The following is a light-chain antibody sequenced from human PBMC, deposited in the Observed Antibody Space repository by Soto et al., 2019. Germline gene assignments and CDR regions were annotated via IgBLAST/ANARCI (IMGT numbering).Light chain of an antibody. J-gene: IGLJ1*01. CDR2: GNS. CDR1: SSNIGAGYD. CDR3: QSYDSSLSV. Sequence: QSVLTQPPSVSGAPGQRVTISCTGSSSNIGAGYDVHWYQQLPGTAPKLLIYGNSNQPSGVPDRFSGSKSGTSASLAITGLQAEDEADYYCQSYDSSLSVFGTGTKVTVL. V-gene: IGLV1-40*01.